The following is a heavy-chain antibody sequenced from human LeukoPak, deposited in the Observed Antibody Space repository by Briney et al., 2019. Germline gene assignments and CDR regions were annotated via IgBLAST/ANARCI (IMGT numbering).Heavy chain of an antibody. D-gene: IGHD2-8*02. Sequence: GGSLRLSCSASGFTFSSYAMPWVRQAPGKGLEYVSAISSNGGSTYYADSVKGRFTISRDNSKNTLYLQMNSLRAEDTAVYYCARGPTWYYLDYWGQGTLVTVSS. J-gene: IGHJ4*02. V-gene: IGHV3-64*04. CDR1: GFTFSSYA. CDR3: ARGPTWYYLDY. CDR2: ISSNGGST.